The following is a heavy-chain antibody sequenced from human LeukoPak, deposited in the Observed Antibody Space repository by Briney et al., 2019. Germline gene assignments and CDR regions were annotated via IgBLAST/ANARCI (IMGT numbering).Heavy chain of an antibody. CDR1: GFIINTYS. CDR2: INPEGSGK. CDR3: ARDRGYSSYDY. Sequence: GGSLRLSCAASGFIINTYSMNWVRQAPGKGLEWVAAINPEGSGKYFVDSVRGRFTISRDEAENSLYLQMNSLRVEDTAVYYCARDRGYSSYDYWGQGTMVTVSS. V-gene: IGHV3-7*01. D-gene: IGHD6-19*01. J-gene: IGHJ4*02.